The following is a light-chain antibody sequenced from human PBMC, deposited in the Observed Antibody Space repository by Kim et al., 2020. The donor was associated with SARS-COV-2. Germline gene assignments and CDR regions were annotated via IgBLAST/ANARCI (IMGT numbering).Light chain of an antibody. CDR3: AAWDDTLNGVI. CDR2: DSD. CDR1: YSNIGSSA. Sequence: GQRVTISCSGSYSNIGSSAVNWYQQYPGTAPKLLFYDSDQRPSGVPDRFSVSKSGTSASLAISGLQSEDEADYFCAAWDDTLNGVIFGGGTQLTVL. J-gene: IGLJ2*01. V-gene: IGLV1-44*01.